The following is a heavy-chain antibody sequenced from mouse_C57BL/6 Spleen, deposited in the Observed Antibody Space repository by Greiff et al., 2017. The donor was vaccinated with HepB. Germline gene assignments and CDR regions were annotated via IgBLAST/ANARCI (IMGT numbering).Heavy chain of an antibody. CDR1: GFTFSDYG. J-gene: IGHJ4*01. V-gene: IGHV5-15*01. CDR2: ISNLAYSI. Sequence: EVKLMESGGGLVQPGGSLKLSCAASGFTFSDYGMAWVRQAPRKGPEWVAFISNLAYSIYYADTVTGRFTISRENAKNTLYLEMSSLRSEDTAMYYCARHSKDYAMDYWGQGTSVTVSS. CDR3: ARHSKDYAMDY.